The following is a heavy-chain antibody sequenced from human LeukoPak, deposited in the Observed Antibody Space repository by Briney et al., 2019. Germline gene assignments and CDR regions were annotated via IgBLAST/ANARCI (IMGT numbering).Heavy chain of an antibody. J-gene: IGHJ2*01. CDR1: GGSFSGYY. CDR3: ARGLTYYYDSSGYYTRRYWYFDL. Sequence: PSETLSLTCAVYGGSFSGYYWSWIRQPPGKGLEWIGEINHSGGTNYNPSLKSRVTISVDTSKNQFPLKLSSVTAADTAVYYCARGLTYYYDSSGYYTRRYWYFDLWGRGTLVTVSS. D-gene: IGHD3-22*01. V-gene: IGHV4-34*01. CDR2: INHSGGT.